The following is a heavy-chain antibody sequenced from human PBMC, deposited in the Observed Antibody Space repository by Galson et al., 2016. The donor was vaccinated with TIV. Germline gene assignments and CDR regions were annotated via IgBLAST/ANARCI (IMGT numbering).Heavy chain of an antibody. CDR3: ARVPTKTFDFWSGYDNSFCMDV. J-gene: IGHJ6*03. CDR1: GYTFTTYA. D-gene: IGHD3-3*01. CDR2: ISGYNGNK. Sequence: SVKVSCKASGYTFTTYAIHWVRQAPGQGLEWLGWISGYNGNKNYAQKFQGRATMTTNTSTSTAYMELRSLSSDDTAVYYCARVPTKTFDFWSGYDNSFCMDVWGKGTTAIASS. V-gene: IGHV1-18*01.